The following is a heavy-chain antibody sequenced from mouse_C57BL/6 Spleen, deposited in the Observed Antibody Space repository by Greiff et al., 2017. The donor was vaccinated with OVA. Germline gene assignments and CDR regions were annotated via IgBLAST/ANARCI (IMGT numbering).Heavy chain of an antibody. CDR2: IDPSDSYT. J-gene: IGHJ4*01. CDR3: ARMGNSYAMDY. CDR1: GYTFTSYW. V-gene: IGHV1-69*01. Sequence: QVQLQQPGAELVMPGASVKLSCKASGYTFTSYWMHWVKLRPGQGLEWIGEIDPSDSYTNYNQKFKGKSTLTVDKSSSTAYMQLSSLTSEDSAVYYCARMGNSYAMDYWGQGTSVTVSS. D-gene: IGHD2-1*01.